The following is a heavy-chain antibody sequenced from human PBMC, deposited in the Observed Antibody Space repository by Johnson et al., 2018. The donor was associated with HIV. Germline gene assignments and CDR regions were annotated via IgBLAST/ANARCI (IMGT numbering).Heavy chain of an antibody. D-gene: IGHD2-21*01. V-gene: IGHV3-23*04. CDR1: GFIFDNYG. Sequence: VQLVESGGGLVRPGGSRRLSCAASGFIFDNYGMSWVRQAPGKGLEWVSTISGGGTTYYSDSAKGRFTISRDSSKDTLYLQMNSLRADDTAVYYCAVVALPMYWYDAFDIWGQGTMVTVSS. CDR3: AVVALPMYWYDAFDI. CDR2: ISGGGTT. J-gene: IGHJ3*02.